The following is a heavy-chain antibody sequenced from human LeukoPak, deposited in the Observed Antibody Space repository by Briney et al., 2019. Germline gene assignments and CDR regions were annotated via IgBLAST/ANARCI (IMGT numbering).Heavy chain of an antibody. CDR3: ARDLYCSSTSCYTRDRAFDI. V-gene: IGHV3-21*01. Sequence: GGSLRLSCAASGFTFSSYSMNWVRQAPGKGLEWVSSISSSSSYIYYADSVKGRFTISRDNAKNSLYLQMNSLRAEDTAVYYCARDLYCSSTSCYTRDRAFDIWGQGTMVTVSS. CDR2: ISSSSSYI. J-gene: IGHJ3*02. D-gene: IGHD2-2*02. CDR1: GFTFSSYS.